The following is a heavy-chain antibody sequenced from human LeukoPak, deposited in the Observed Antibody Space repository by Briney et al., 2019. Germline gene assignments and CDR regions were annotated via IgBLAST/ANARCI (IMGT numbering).Heavy chain of an antibody. CDR1: GFTFSSYS. CDR3: ARDVYGDYGSDY. Sequence: GESLKISCAVSGFTFSSYSMNWVRQAPGKGLEWVSHISSSSRTIYYADSVKGRFTISRDNAKNSLYLQMNSLRAEDTAVYYCARDVYGDYGSDYWGQGTLVTVSS. V-gene: IGHV3-48*01. J-gene: IGHJ4*02. D-gene: IGHD4-17*01. CDR2: ISSSSRTI.